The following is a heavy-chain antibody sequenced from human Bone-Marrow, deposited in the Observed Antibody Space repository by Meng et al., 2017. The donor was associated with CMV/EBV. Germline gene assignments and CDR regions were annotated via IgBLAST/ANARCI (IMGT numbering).Heavy chain of an antibody. D-gene: IGHD1-26*01. CDR3: ASLPLGANQASDY. Sequence: ASVKVSCKASGYTFTGYYIHWVRQAPGQGLEWMGWINPNSGGTHYAQKFQGRVTMTRDTSISTAYMELSRLRSDDTAVYYCASLPLGANQASDYWGQGTLVTVSS. CDR2: INPNSGGT. J-gene: IGHJ4*02. CDR1: GYTFTGYY. V-gene: IGHV1-2*02.